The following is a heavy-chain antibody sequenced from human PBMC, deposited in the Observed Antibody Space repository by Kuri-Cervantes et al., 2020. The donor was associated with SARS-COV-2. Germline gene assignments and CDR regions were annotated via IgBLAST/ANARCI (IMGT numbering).Heavy chain of an antibody. J-gene: IGHJ4*02. CDR2: IYTSGST. Sequence: SETLSLTCTVSGGSISSSSYYWGWIRQPPGKGLEWIGHIYTSGSTNYNPSLKSRVTISVDTSKNQFSLKLSSVTAADTAVYYCAREEGGYSYGFDYWGQGTRSPSPQ. CDR1: GGSISSSSYY. CDR3: AREEGGYSYGFDY. V-gene: IGHV4-39*07. D-gene: IGHD5-18*01.